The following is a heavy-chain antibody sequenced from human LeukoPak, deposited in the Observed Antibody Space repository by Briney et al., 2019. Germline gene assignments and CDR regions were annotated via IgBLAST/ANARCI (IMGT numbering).Heavy chain of an antibody. CDR2: INPNSGGT. J-gene: IGHJ6*03. Sequence: ASVKVSCKASGYTFTGYYMHWVRQAPGQGLEWMGWINPNSGGTNYAQKSQGRVTMTRDTSISTAYMELSRLRSDDTAVYYCASDLPRSSSSYYYYYMDVWGEGTTVTVSS. CDR3: ASDLPRSSSSYYYYYMDV. D-gene: IGHD6-6*01. CDR1: GYTFTGYY. V-gene: IGHV1-2*02.